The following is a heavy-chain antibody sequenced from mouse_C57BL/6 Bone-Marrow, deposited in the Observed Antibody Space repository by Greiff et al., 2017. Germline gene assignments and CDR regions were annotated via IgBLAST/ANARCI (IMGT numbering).Heavy chain of an antibody. CDR3: ARGLDYYGSSPFAY. J-gene: IGHJ3*01. D-gene: IGHD1-1*01. Sequence: VQLKESGPGIVKPSQSLSLTCTVTGYSITSGYDWHWIRHFPGNKLEWMGYISYSGSTNYNPSLKSRISITHDTSKNHFFLKLNSVTTEDTATYYCARGLDYYGSSPFAYWGQGTLVTVSA. V-gene: IGHV3-1*01. CDR1: GYSITSGYD. CDR2: ISYSGST.